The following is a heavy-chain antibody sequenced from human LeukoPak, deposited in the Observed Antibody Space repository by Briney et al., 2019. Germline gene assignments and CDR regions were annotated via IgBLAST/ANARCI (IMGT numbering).Heavy chain of an antibody. CDR1: GGSISSSSYS. Sequence: SETLSLTCTVSGGSISSSSYSWTWIRQPPGKGLEWFGSFNIDGTTIFRPPSRSRFTISVATSNQSSLRLSPAPAEDPAKYYGASNPLNNYGTYSGGQGTL. J-gene: IGHJ4*02. CDR2: FNIDGTT. CDR3: ASNPLNNYGTYS. D-gene: IGHD2-15*01. V-gene: IGHV4-39*01.